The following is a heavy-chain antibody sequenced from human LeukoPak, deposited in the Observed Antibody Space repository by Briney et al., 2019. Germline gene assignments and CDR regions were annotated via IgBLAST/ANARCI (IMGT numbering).Heavy chain of an antibody. CDR3: ARVRQSLAAAGKVFDY. J-gene: IGHJ4*02. CDR2: IYYSGST. CDR1: GGSISSYY. V-gene: IGHV4-59*01. Sequence: SETLSLTCTVSGGSISSYYWSWTRQPPGKGLEWIGYIYYSGSTNYNPSLKSRVTISVGTSKNQFSLKLSSVTAADTAVYYCARVRQSLAAAGKVFDYWGQGTLVTVSS. D-gene: IGHD6-13*01.